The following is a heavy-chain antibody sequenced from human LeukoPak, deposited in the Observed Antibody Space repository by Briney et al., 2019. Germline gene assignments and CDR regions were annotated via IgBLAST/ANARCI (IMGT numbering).Heavy chain of an antibody. CDR1: GGSFSGYY. D-gene: IGHD6-13*01. CDR2: INHSRST. J-gene: IGHJ4*02. Sequence: SETLSLTCAVYGGSFSGYYWSWIRQPPGKGLEWIGEINHSRSTNYNPSLKSRVTISVDTSKNQFSLKLSSVTAADTAVYYCARGVSSSWDYWGQGTLVTVSS. V-gene: IGHV4-34*01. CDR3: ARGVSSSWDY.